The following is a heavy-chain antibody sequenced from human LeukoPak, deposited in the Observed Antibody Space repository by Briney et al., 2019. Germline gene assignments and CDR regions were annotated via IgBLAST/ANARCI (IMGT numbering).Heavy chain of an antibody. CDR1: GYTLTGYY. V-gene: IGHV1-2*02. CDR2: INPNSGGT. D-gene: IGHD3-22*01. J-gene: IGHJ5*02. CDR3: ARDVAGLYYYDSNGFDP. Sequence: ASVKVSCKASGYTLTGYYMHWVRQAPGQGLEWMGWINPNSGGTNYAQKFQGRVTMTRDTSISTAYMELSRLRSDDTAVYYCARDVAGLYYYDSNGFDPWGQGTLVTVSS.